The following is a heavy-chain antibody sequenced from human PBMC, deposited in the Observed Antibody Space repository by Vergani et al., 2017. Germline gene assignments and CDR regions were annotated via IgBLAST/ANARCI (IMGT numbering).Heavy chain of an antibody. Sequence: QVQLQESGPGLVKPSQTLSLTCTVSGGSISSGDYYWSWIRQPPGKGLEWIGYIYYSGSTYYNPSLKSRVTISVDTSKNPFSLKLSSVTAADTAVYYCARSQGLGVLVFDYWGQGTLVTVSS. CDR2: IYYSGST. CDR1: GGSISSGDYY. J-gene: IGHJ4*02. D-gene: IGHD2-8*02. V-gene: IGHV4-30-4*08. CDR3: ARSQGLGVLVFDY.